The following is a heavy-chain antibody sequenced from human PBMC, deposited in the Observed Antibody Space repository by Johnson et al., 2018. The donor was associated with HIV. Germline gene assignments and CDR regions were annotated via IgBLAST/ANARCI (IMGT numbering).Heavy chain of an antibody. CDR3: ATRDPTHRPGVFDI. CDR2: ISYDGSNK. J-gene: IGHJ3*02. D-gene: IGHD1-14*01. Sequence: QMLLVESGGGVVQPGGSLRLSCAASGFTFSSYGMHWVRQAPGKGLEWVAVISYDGSNKSYADSVKGRFTISRDNAKKSLYLQMNSLRAEDTAVYYCATRDPTHRPGVFDIWGQGTMVTVSS. CDR1: GFTFSSYG. V-gene: IGHV3-30*19.